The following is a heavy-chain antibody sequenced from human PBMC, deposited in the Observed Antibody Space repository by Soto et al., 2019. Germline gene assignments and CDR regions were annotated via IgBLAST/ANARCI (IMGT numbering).Heavy chain of an antibody. J-gene: IGHJ4*02. V-gene: IGHV1-3*01. D-gene: IGHD2-2*02. CDR3: AKSATVPAAIAY. CDR2: INAGNGNT. Sequence: QVQLVQSGAEVKKPGASVKVSCKASGYTFTSYAMHWVRQAPGQRLEWMGWINAGNGNTKYSQKFQGRGTITRDTPASTAYMELSSLRSEDTAVYYCAKSATVPAAIAYWGQGNLVTVSS. CDR1: GYTFTSYA.